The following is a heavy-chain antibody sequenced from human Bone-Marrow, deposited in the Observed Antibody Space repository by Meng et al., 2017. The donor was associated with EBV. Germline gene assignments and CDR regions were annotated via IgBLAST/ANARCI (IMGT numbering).Heavy chain of an antibody. J-gene: IGHJ4*02. D-gene: IGHD3-9*01. CDR1: GDSISSSSYY. Sequence: QLQPQESGPGLVKPSETLSLTCTVSGDSISSSSYYWGWIRQPPGKGPEWIGSIYYSGSTYYNPSLKSRVTKLEDTSKNQFSLKLSSVTAADTAVYYCARQMGYNILTGYYHFDYWGQGTLVTVSS. CDR3: ARQMGYNILTGYYHFDY. CDR2: IYYSGST. V-gene: IGHV4-39*01.